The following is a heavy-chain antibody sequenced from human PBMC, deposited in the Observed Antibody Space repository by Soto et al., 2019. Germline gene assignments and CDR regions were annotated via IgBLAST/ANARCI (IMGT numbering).Heavy chain of an antibody. J-gene: IGHJ5*02. V-gene: IGHV4-30-4*01. CDR3: ARGDSSSSDWFDP. CDR1: GGSISSGDYY. CDR2: IYYSGST. D-gene: IGHD6-13*01. Sequence: SETLSLTCTFSGGSISSGDYYWSWIRQPPGKGLEWIGYIYYSGSTYYNPSLKSRVTISVDTSKNQFSLKLSSVTAADTAVYCCARGDSSSSDWFDPWGQGTLVTVS.